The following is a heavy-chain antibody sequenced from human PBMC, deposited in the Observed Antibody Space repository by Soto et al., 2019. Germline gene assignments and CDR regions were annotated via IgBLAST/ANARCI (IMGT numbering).Heavy chain of an antibody. J-gene: IGHJ6*03. CDR3: ARSSPSRYDFWSGHQQNYYYYYVDV. CDR2: IYYSGST. CDR1: GGSISSYY. D-gene: IGHD3-3*01. Sequence: SETLSLTCTVSGGSISSYYWSWIRQPPGKGLEWIGYIYYSGSTNYNPSLKSRDTISVDTSKNQFSLKLSSVTAADTAVYYCARSSPSRYDFWSGHQQNYYYYYVDVWGKGTTVTAP. V-gene: IGHV4-59*08.